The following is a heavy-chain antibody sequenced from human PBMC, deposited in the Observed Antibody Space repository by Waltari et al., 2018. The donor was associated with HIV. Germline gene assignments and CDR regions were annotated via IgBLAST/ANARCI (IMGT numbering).Heavy chain of an antibody. CDR3: ARIYVSGAFDI. J-gene: IGHJ3*02. CDR2: IAASYPNT. Sequence: EAQLLESGGGLVQPGGSLRVSCVGSGCTFCNSAMIWVRQAPGKGLEWVSAIAASYPNTYYSDSVRGRFTVSKDNSENSLHLQMNSLRAEDTALYYCARIYVSGAFDIWGQGTVVTVSS. V-gene: IGHV3-23*01. CDR1: GCTFCNSA. D-gene: IGHD3-10*01.